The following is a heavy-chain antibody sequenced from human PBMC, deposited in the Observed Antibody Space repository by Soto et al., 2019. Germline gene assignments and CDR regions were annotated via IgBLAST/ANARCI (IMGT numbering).Heavy chain of an antibody. V-gene: IGHV1-2*02. D-gene: IGHD2-2*01. J-gene: IGHJ4*02. CDR2: INPNSGGT. Sequence: ASVKVSCKASGYTFTGYYMHWVRQAPGQGLEWMGWINPNSGGTNYAQKFQGRVTMTRDTSISTAYMELSRLRSDDTAVYYCARGGELRYCSSTSCPYYFDYWGQGTLVTVSS. CDR3: ARGGELRYCSSTSCPYYFDY. CDR1: GYTFTGYY.